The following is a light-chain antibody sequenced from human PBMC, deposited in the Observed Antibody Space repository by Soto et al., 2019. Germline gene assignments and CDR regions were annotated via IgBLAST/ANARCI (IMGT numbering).Light chain of an antibody. J-gene: IGKJ2*01. CDR2: GAS. CDR1: QSVSSNY. V-gene: IGKV3-20*01. CDR3: QQYGSSPMYT. Sequence: EIVLTQSPGTLSLSPGERATLSCRASQSVSSNYLAWYHQKPGQAPRLLIYGASTRATGIPDRFSGSGYGTDFTLTISRLEPEDFAVDYCQQYGSSPMYTFGQGTKLEIK.